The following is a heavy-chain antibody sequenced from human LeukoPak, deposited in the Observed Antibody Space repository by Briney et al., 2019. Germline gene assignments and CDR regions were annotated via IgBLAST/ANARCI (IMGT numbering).Heavy chain of an antibody. CDR2: IYTSGST. J-gene: IGHJ5*02. D-gene: IGHD4-17*01. CDR3: TRDTGTTGEVKFDP. V-gene: IGHV4-4*07. Sequence: PSETLSLTCTVSGNSFGDYYWSWIRQPAGKGLEWIGRIYTSGSTTYNPSLKSRVTMSVDTSKSQFSLNLMSVTAADTAVYYCTRDTGTTGEVKFDPWGQGTLVTVSS. CDR1: GNSFGDYY.